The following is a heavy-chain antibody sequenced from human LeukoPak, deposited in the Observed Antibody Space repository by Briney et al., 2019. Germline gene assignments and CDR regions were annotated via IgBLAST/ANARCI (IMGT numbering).Heavy chain of an antibody. J-gene: IGHJ5*02. D-gene: IGHD6-25*01. V-gene: IGHV3-7*01. CDR2: IEPDGSDK. CDR1: GFTFSDLW. Sequence: PGGSLRLSCAASGFTFSDLWMTWVRQAPGKGLEWVANIEPDGSDKYYVDSVKGRFTISRDNAKNSLYLQMNSLRDEDTAVYFCARAGSDSSRYWFTWGQGTLVIVS. CDR3: ARAGSDSSRYWFT.